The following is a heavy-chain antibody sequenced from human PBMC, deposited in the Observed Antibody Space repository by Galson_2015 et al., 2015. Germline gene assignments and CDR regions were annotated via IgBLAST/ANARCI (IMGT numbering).Heavy chain of an antibody. D-gene: IGHD3-3*01. J-gene: IGHJ3*02. CDR1: GGSISSSSYY. V-gene: IGHV4-39*01. Sequence: SETLSLTCTVSGGSISSSSYYWGWIRQPPGKGLEWIGSIYYSGSTYYNPSLKSRVTISVDTSKNQFSLKLSSVTAADTAVYYCAVEVVDGAFDIWGQGTMVTVSS. CDR2: IYYSGST. CDR3: AVEVVDGAFDI.